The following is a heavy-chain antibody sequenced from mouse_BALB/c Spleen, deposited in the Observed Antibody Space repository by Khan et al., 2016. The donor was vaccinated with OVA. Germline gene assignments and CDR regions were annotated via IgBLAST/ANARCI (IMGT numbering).Heavy chain of an antibody. Sequence: VQLKESGPELVKPGASVKISCKASGYSFTGYFMNWVMQSHGKSLEWIGRINPHIGETFYNQKFKGKATLTVDESSSTAHMELRSLASEDAAVYYCARTYGSDFDNWGQGTTFTVSS. CDR3: ARTYGSDFDN. CDR2: INPHIGET. J-gene: IGHJ2*01. V-gene: IGHV1-20*02. D-gene: IGHD1-1*01. CDR1: GYSFTGYF.